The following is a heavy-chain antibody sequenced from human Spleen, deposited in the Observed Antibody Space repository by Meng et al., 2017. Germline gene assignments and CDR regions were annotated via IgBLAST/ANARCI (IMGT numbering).Heavy chain of an antibody. Sequence: SETLSLTCTVSGGSISSYYWSWIRLPAGKGLEWNGRIYTSGSTNYNPSLKSRVTMSVDTSKNQFSLKLSSVPVADTAVYYCARGVRLYSGRYRDSPYYFDYWGQGTLVTVSS. CDR2: IYTSGST. CDR1: GGSISSYY. D-gene: IGHD1-26*01. CDR3: ARGVRLYSGRYRDSPYYFDY. V-gene: IGHV4-4*07. J-gene: IGHJ4*02.